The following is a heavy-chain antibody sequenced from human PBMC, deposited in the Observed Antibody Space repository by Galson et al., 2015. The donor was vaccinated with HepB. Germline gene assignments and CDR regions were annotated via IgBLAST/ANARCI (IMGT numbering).Heavy chain of an antibody. CDR3: PKFVEWRYNYPAGWYYFDY. CDR2: ISATGDSS. J-gene: IGHJ4*02. D-gene: IGHD1-20*01. Sequence: SLRLSCAASGFTFRSYAMSWVRQAPGKGLKWVSGISATGDSSYYIDSVKGRFTISRDNSKNTLYLQMNSLRAEDTAVYFCPKFVEWRYNYPAGWYYFDYWGQGTLVTVSS. CDR1: GFTFRSYA. V-gene: IGHV3-23*01.